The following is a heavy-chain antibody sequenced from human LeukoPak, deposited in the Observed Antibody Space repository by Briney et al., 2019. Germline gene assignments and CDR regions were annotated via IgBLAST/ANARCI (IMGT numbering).Heavy chain of an antibody. CDR3: ARHFRQQQLVRGNWFDP. CDR1: SGSISGHY. J-gene: IGHJ5*02. Sequence: PSETLSLTCTVTSGSISGHYWSWIRQPAGKEMQWIGRIYTSGATNYNPSLKSRVTISVDTSKNQFSLKLSSVTAADTAVYYCARHFRQQQLVRGNWFDPWGQGTLVTVSS. V-gene: IGHV4-4*07. D-gene: IGHD6-13*01. CDR2: IYTSGAT.